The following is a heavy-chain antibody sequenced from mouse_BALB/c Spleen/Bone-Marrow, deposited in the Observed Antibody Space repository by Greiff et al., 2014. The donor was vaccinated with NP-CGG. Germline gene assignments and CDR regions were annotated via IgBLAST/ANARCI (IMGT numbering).Heavy chain of an antibody. CDR3: ARGGISIDY. J-gene: IGHJ2*01. CDR1: GYAFSLYW. V-gene: IGHV1-80*01. Sequence: VHLVESGAELVRPGSSVRISCKASGYAFSLYWVNWVKQRPGQGPEWIGRIYPGDDDTDYNGKFKGKATLTADRSSSTAYMQLGSLTSEDSAVYFCARGGISIDYWGHGTTLTVSS. CDR2: IYPGDDDT.